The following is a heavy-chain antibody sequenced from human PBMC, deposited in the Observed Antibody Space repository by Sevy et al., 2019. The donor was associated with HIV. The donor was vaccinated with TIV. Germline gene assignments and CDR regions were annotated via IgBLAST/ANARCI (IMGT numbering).Heavy chain of an antibody. V-gene: IGHV1-2*02. CDR1: GYTFTGYY. J-gene: IGHJ4*02. D-gene: IGHD5-12*01. Sequence: ASVKVSCKASGYTFTGYYMHWVRQAPGQGLEWMGWINPNSGGTNYAQKFQGRVTMTRDTSISTAYMELSRLRSDDTAVYYCARDVLADIVATESFDYWGQGTLVTVSS. CDR2: INPNSGGT. CDR3: ARDVLADIVATESFDY.